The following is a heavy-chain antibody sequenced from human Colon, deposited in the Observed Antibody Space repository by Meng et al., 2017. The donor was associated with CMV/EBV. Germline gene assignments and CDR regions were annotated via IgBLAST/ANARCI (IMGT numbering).Heavy chain of an antibody. V-gene: IGHV2-5*02. J-gene: IGHJ4*02. CDR1: WFSPSRLGVG. CDR2: SYWDDDK. CDR3: ANLGEGY. Sequence: TLTLACTLLWFSPSRLGVGVAWISRRLGKTVEWLALSYWDDDKFYSQSLKGRLTITKDNSKSQVVLTVTNMNTVDTATYCCANLGEGYWGQGTLVTVSS. D-gene: IGHD3-10*01.